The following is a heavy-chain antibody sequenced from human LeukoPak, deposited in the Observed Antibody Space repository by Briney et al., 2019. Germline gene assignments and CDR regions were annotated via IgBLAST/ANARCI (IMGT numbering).Heavy chain of an antibody. CDR3: AKDVRRCNGACT. V-gene: IGHV3-23*01. CDR2: ISASGGDT. Sequence: GSLRLSCAASGFTFSNAWMNWVRQAPGKGLEWVSGISASGGDTFYADSVKGRFTISRDNSKNTLSLQMNSLRVEDTAIYYCAKDVRRCNGACTWGQGTLVTVSS. CDR1: GFTFSNAW. D-gene: IGHD2-8*01. J-gene: IGHJ5*02.